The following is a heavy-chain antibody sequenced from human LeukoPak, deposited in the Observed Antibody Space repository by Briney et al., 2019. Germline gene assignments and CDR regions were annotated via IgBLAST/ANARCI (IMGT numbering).Heavy chain of an antibody. D-gene: IGHD3-22*01. J-gene: IGHJ6*04. CDR3: AELGITMSGGV. CDR2: ISRTGTTM. Sequence: GGSLRLSCAASGFTFSGHYMSWIRQAPGKGLEWVSYISRTGTTMYYADSVKGRFTISRDNAKNSLYLQMNSLTAQDTHVYYCAELGITMSGGVWLKGPTVTISS. CDR1: GFTFSGHY. V-gene: IGHV3-11*04.